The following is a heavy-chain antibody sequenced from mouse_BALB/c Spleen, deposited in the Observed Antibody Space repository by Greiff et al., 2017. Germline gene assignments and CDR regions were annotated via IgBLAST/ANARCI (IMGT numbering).Heavy chain of an antibody. CDR2: IDPETGGT. V-gene: IGHV1-15*01. D-gene: IGHD2-13*01. J-gene: IGHJ3*01. CDR3: NGYGDFSAY. Sequence: QVQLQQSGAELVRPGASVTLSCKASGYTFTDYEMHWVKQTPVHGLEWIGAIDPETGGTAYNQKFKGKATLTADKSSSTAYLQLSSLTSEDTAVYYCNGYGDFSAYWGEGTLVTVSA. CDR1: GYTFTDYE.